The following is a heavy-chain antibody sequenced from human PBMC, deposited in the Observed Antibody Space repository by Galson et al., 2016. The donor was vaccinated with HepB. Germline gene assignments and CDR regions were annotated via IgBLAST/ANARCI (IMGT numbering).Heavy chain of an antibody. CDR1: GFTFSSYW. CDR3: ARERTLGSYPFYYYYCLDV. CDR2: INSDGSIT. V-gene: IGHV3-74*03. Sequence: SLRLSCAASGFTFSSYWMHWVRQAPGKGLVWVSHINSDGSITKYADSVKGRFAISRDNAKNTLYLQMNSLRAEDTAVYYCARERTLGSYPFYYYYCLDVWGQGTTVTVSS. D-gene: IGHD1-26*01. J-gene: IGHJ6*02.